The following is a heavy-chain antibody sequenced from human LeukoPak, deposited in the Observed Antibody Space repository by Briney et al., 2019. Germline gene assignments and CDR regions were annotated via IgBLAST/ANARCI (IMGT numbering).Heavy chain of an antibody. CDR1: GGSISSGDYY. CDR2: IYTSGST. V-gene: IGHV4-61*02. D-gene: IGHD6-6*01. Sequence: ASQTLSLTCTVSGGSISSGDYYWSWIRQPAGKGLEWIGRIYTSGSTNYNPSLKSRVTISVDTSKNQFSLKLSSVTAADTAVYYCARDTAAARNWFDPWGQGTLVTVSS. CDR3: ARDTAAARNWFDP. J-gene: IGHJ5*02.